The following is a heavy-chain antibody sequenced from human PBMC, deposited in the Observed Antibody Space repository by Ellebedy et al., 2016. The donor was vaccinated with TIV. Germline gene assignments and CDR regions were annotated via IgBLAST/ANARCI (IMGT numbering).Heavy chain of an antibody. J-gene: IGHJ5*02. V-gene: IGHV3-23*01. D-gene: IGHD2-15*01. CDR1: GFTFSSYS. CDR3: AKAPGCSGGSCYSGRVNWFDP. CDR2: ISGSGGST. Sequence: PGGSLRLSCAASGFTFSSYSMNWVRQAPGKGLEWVSAISGSGGSTYYADSVKGRFTISRDNSRNTLYLQMNSLRAEDTAVYYCAKAPGCSGGSCYSGRVNWFDPWGQGTLVTVSS.